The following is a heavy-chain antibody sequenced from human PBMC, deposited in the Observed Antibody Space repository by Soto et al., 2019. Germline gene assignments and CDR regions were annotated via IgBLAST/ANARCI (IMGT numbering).Heavy chain of an antibody. CDR3: AKGQNSGAYRFYFDY. Sequence: EVQLLESGGGSVQPGGSLRLSCAASGVTFSSFAMSWVRQAPGKGLEWVSGISGSGGRTYYSDSVKGRFTISRDNSKNTLDLQMNSLRGDDTAVYHCAKGQNSGAYRFYFDYWGPGGLVNVSS. V-gene: IGHV3-23*01. J-gene: IGHJ4*02. D-gene: IGHD1-26*01. CDR1: GVTFSSFA. CDR2: ISGSGGRT.